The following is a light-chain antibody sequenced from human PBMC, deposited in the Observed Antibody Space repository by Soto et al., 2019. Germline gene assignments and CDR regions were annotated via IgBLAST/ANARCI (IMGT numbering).Light chain of an antibody. Sequence: PGERATLSCRASENVDIYLAWYKQKPGQAPRLLIYDGSNRATGIPARFSGSGSGTDFTLTISRLEPEDFAVYYCQQRRNWPPLTFGGGTRVEIK. CDR3: QQRRNWPPLT. CDR2: DGS. CDR1: ENVDIY. V-gene: IGKV3-11*01. J-gene: IGKJ4*01.